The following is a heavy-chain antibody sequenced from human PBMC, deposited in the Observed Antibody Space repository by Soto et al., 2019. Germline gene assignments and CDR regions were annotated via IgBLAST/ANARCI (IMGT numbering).Heavy chain of an antibody. CDR1: GFSLSTSGVG. Sequence: QITLKESGPTLVKPTQTLTLTCTFSGFSLSTSGVGVGWIRQPPGKALEWLALIYWNDDKRYSPSLKSRLTITKDTSKNQVVLTMTNMDPVDTATYYWAHTGPGHIYGSGSYPIPYYYYGMDVWGQGTTVTVSS. CDR3: AHTGPGHIYGSGSYPIPYYYYGMDV. D-gene: IGHD3-10*01. CDR2: IYWNDDK. J-gene: IGHJ6*02. V-gene: IGHV2-5*01.